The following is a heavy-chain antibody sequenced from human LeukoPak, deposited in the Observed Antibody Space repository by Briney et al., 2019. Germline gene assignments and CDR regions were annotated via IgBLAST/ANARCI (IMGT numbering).Heavy chain of an antibody. Sequence: GASVKVSCKASGYTFTDYFIHWVRQAPGQGLEWMGWVSPNSGGTKYAQKFQVRVTMTRDTSISTAYLELSRLTSDDTALYYCARNYGGSSKYFDYWGQGTLVTVSS. D-gene: IGHD4-23*01. CDR3: ARNYGGSSKYFDY. CDR1: GYTFTDYF. J-gene: IGHJ4*02. V-gene: IGHV1-2*02. CDR2: VSPNSGGT.